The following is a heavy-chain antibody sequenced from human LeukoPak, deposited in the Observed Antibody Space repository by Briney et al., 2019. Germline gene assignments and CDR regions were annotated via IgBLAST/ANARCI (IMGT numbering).Heavy chain of an antibody. D-gene: IGHD3-16*01. CDR1: GFTFSNFA. J-gene: IGHJ4*02. Sequence: GGSLRLSCAASGFTFSNFAMSWVRQAPGKGPQWVSAISDSGGGTFYADSVKGRFTIPRDNSKNTLYLQMNSLRAEDTAVYYCAKVGVGWVAFEYWGQGTLVTVSS. V-gene: IGHV3-23*01. CDR2: ISDSGGGT. CDR3: AKVGVGWVAFEY.